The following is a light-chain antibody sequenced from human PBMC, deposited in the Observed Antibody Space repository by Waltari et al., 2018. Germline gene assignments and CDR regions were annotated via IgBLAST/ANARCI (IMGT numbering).Light chain of an antibody. V-gene: IGKV3-11*01. CDR1: QCVGRD. Sequence: SVLTQSPASLSLSPGERATLSCRASQCVGRDLAWYQQKPGQSPRLFIYDASYGVTGIPARFSGSGSGTDFTLTISSLEPEDFAVYFCQHRNIWPRGLTFGQGTRLEIK. J-gene: IGKJ5*01. CDR3: QHRNIWPRGLT. CDR2: DAS.